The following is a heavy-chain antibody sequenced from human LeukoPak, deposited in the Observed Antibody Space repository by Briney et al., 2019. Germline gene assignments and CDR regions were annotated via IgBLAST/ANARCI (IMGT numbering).Heavy chain of an antibody. V-gene: IGHV3-66*01. CDR2: IYSGGST. CDR3: AKDGDGSGYYFIHY. CDR1: GFTVSSNY. Sequence: GGSLRLSCAASGFTVSSNYMSWVRQAPGKGLEWVSVIYSGGSTYYADSVKGRFTISRDNSKNTLYLQMNSLRAEDTAVYYCAKDGDGSGYYFIHYWGQGTLVSVSS. J-gene: IGHJ4*02. D-gene: IGHD3-22*01.